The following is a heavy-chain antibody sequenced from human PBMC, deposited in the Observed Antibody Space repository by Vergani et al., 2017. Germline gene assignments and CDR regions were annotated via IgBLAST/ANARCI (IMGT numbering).Heavy chain of an antibody. Sequence: EVQLVESGGGLVQPGGSLRLSCAASGFTFSSYWMHWVRQAPGKGLVWVSRINSDGSSTSYADSVKGRFTISRDNAKNTLYLQMNSLRAEDTAVYYCARDLLPNYDFWSGYSHAYYYYYVMDVWGQGTTVTVSS. CDR2: INSDGSST. J-gene: IGHJ6*02. CDR3: ARDLLPNYDFWSGYSHAYYYYYVMDV. V-gene: IGHV3-74*01. D-gene: IGHD3-3*01. CDR1: GFTFSSYW.